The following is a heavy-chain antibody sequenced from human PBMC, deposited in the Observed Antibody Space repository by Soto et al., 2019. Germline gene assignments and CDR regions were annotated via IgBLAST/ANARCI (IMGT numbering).Heavy chain of an antibody. CDR3: ARGNDCKSSTLDI. CDR2: VYSSGST. CDR1: GGSLIDDY. J-gene: IGHJ3*02. V-gene: IGHV4-59*01. Sequence: QVQLQESGPGLVKPLETVSLTCTVSGGSLIDDYWNWIRQPPGKGLEWIGYVYSSGSTNYNPSLMSRVTISVDRSKNQFSLKLSSVTAADTALYYCARGNDCKSSTLDIWGHGTMVSVSS. D-gene: IGHD3-22*01.